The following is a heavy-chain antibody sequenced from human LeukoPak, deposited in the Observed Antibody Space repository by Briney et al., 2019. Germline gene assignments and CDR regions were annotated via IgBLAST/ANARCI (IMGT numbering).Heavy chain of an antibody. D-gene: IGHD3-3*01. Sequence: SETQSLTCTVSGGSISSYYWSWIRQPPGKGLEWIGYIYYSGSTNYNPSLKSRVTISVETSKHHFSLKLSSVTAADTAVYYCAGTEKRFLEWLSFDYWGQGTLVTVSS. CDR3: AGTEKRFLEWLSFDY. CDR2: IYYSGST. V-gene: IGHV4-59*01. CDR1: GGSISSYY. J-gene: IGHJ4*02.